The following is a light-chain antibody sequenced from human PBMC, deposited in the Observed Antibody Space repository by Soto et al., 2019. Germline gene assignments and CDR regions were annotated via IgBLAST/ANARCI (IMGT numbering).Light chain of an antibody. J-gene: IGLJ3*02. Sequence: QSALTQPASVSGSPGQSITISCTGTSSDVGSYNLVSWYQQHPGKAPKLMIYEGSKRPSGVSSRFSGSKSGNTASLTISGLQAEDEADYYCSSYTTTITVFGGGTKLTVL. CDR3: SSYTTTITV. CDR2: EGS. CDR1: SSDVGSYNL. V-gene: IGLV2-14*02.